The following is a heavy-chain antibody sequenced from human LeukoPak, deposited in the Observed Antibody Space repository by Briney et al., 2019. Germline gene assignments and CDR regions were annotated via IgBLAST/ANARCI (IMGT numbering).Heavy chain of an antibody. CDR1: GYTFTSYG. CDR3: ARGPIGYCSGGSCSGGY. D-gene: IGHD2-15*01. CDR2: MNPNSGNT. J-gene: IGHJ4*02. V-gene: IGHV1-8*01. Sequence: GASVKVSCKASGYTFTSYGINWVRQATGQGLEWMGWMNPNSGNTGYAQKFQGRITMTRNTSISTAYMELSSLRSEDTAVYYCARGPIGYCSGGSCSGGYWGQGTLVTVSS.